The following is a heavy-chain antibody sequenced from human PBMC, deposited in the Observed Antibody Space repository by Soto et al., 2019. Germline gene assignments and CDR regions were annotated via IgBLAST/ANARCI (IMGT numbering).Heavy chain of an antibody. D-gene: IGHD3-10*01. CDR1: GFTFTSYA. Sequence: QVHLVQSGAEVKMPGASVKVSCKASGFTFTSYAFTWVRQAPGQGLEWMGWISAYNGNTNYARNFRGRVTMTTYSTTSTAYMVLGRLPSDDPAFYLWARDFTGWAPDRVDSWGQGTLVSVSA. CDR2: ISAYNGNT. V-gene: IGHV1-18*01. CDR3: ARDFTGWAPDRVDS. J-gene: IGHJ4*02.